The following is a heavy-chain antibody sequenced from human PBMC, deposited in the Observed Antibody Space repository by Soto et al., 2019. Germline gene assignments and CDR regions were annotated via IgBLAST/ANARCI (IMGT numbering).Heavy chain of an antibody. Sequence: EVQLLESGGGLVQPGGSLRLSGAASGFTFSSYAMSWVRLAPGKGLEWVSAISGSGGSTYYADSVKGRFTISRDNSKNTLYLQMNSLRAEDTAVYYCAKDQVTMVRGYGMDVWGQGTTVTVSS. CDR2: ISGSGGST. D-gene: IGHD3-10*01. CDR1: GFTFSSYA. J-gene: IGHJ6*02. V-gene: IGHV3-23*01. CDR3: AKDQVTMVRGYGMDV.